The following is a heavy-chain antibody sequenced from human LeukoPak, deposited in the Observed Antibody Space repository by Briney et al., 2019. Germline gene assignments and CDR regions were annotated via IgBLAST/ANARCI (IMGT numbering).Heavy chain of an antibody. Sequence: PGGSLRLSCAASGFTLSSFEMNWVRQAPGKGLEWVSYIDFSGRTIYYAASVKGRFTISRDNAKNSLYLQMNRLRAEDTAVYYCARGLGSSGWYYLFDYWGQGALVTVSS. CDR1: GFTLSSFE. J-gene: IGHJ4*02. V-gene: IGHV3-48*03. D-gene: IGHD6-19*01. CDR3: ARGLGSSGWYYLFDY. CDR2: IDFSGRTI.